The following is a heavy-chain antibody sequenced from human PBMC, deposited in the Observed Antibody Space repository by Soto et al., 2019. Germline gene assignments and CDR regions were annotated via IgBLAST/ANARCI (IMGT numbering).Heavy chain of an antibody. D-gene: IGHD2-2*01. CDR1: GGSISSSSYY. V-gene: IGHV4-39*01. Sequence: SETLSLTCTVAGGSISSSSYYWGWIRQPPGKGLEWIGSIYYSGSTYYNPSLKSRVTISVDTSKNQFSLKLSSVTAADTAVYYCARHTARYCSSTSCYGLYYYYYMDVWGKGTTVTVSS. CDR2: IYYSGST. J-gene: IGHJ6*03. CDR3: ARHTARYCSSTSCYGLYYYYYMDV.